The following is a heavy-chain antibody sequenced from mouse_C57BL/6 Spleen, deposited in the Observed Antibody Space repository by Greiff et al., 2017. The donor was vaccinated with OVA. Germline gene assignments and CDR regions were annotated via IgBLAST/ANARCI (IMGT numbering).Heavy chain of an antibody. J-gene: IGHJ3*01. CDR2: IRSKSNNYAT. CDR1: GFSFNTYA. V-gene: IGHV10-1*01. CDR3: VRPVYYGSGGFAY. D-gene: IGHD1-1*01. Sequence: EVKLMESGGGLVQPKGSLKLSCAASGFSFNTYAMNWVRQAPGQGLEWVARIRSKSNNYATYYADSVKARFTISRDATESMLYLQMNNVKTEYTAMYYCVRPVYYGSGGFAYWGQGTLVTVSA.